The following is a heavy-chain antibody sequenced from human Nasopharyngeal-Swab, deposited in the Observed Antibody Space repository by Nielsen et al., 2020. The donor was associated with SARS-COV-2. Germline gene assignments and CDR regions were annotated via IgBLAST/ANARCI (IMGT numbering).Heavy chain of an antibody. CDR3: AKDRQLWSNDFDY. CDR2: IRNDGSNK. J-gene: IGHJ4*02. CDR1: GFTFTSHG. V-gene: IGHV3-30*02. D-gene: IGHD5-18*01. Sequence: GGSLRLSCAASGFTFTSHGMYWVRQAPGEGLDWVAFIRNDGSNKNYADSVKGRLTISRDNSKNTLYLQMNSLRAEDTAMYYCAKDRQLWSNDFDYWGQGTLVTVSS.